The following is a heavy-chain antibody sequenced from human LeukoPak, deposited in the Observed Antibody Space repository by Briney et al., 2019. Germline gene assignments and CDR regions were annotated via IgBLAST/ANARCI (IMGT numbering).Heavy chain of an antibody. D-gene: IGHD6-19*01. J-gene: IGHJ3*02. CDR1: GGSIYSADYY. CDR2: IYYSGRT. V-gene: IGHV4-30-4*01. Sequence: SETLSLTCTVSGGSIYSADYYWSWIRQPPGKGLEWIGYIYYSGRTYYNPSLKSRVTTSLDTSKRQFSLKLSSVTAADTAVYYCARNGLAGRVLGAFDIWGQGTMVTVSS. CDR3: ARNGLAGRVLGAFDI.